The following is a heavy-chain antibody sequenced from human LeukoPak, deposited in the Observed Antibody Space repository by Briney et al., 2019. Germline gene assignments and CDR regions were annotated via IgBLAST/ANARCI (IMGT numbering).Heavy chain of an antibody. CDR3: TTAIDFDY. CDR1: GFTFSNAW. D-gene: IGHD3-16*02. Sequence: GGSLRLSCAASGFTFSNAWMSWVRQAPEKGLEWVGRIISKTDGGTTDYAAPVKGRFTISRDDSKNTLYLQMNSLKTEDTAVYYCTTAIDFDYWGQGTLVTVSS. J-gene: IGHJ4*02. V-gene: IGHV3-15*01. CDR2: IISKTDGGTT.